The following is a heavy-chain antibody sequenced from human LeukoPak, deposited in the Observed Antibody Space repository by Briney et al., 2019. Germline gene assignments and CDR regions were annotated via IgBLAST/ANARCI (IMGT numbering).Heavy chain of an antibody. J-gene: IGHJ4*02. Sequence: SETLSLTCSVSGDSISSYYWSWIRQPPGKGLEWIAYIHHRGNTNYNPSLKSRVTISTSNNRFSLRLSSVTAADTAVYYCARQCSSTSCYGTPIFDHWGQGTLVTVSS. CDR3: ARQCSSTSCYGTPIFDH. V-gene: IGHV4-59*08. D-gene: IGHD2-2*01. CDR2: IHHRGNT. CDR1: GDSISSYY.